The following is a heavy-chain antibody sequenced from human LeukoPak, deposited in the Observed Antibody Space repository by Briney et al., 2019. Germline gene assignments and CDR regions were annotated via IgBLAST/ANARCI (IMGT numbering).Heavy chain of an antibody. CDR1: GGSISSYY. CDR3: ARYSGSPPFWYFDL. Sequence: PSETLSLTCSVSGGSISSYYWSWIRQPPGKGLEWIGYIYYSGSTNYNPSLKSRVIISIDMSKNQFSLKLTSVTAADTAMYYCARYSGSPPFWYFDLWGRGTLVTVSS. D-gene: IGHD1-26*01. V-gene: IGHV4-59*01. CDR2: IYYSGST. J-gene: IGHJ2*01.